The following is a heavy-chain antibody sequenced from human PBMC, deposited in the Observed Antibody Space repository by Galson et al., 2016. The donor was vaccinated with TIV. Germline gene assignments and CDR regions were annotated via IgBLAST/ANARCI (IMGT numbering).Heavy chain of an antibody. V-gene: IGHV4-38-2*01. CDR3: ARLSGSRGYYIQYFQH. CDR1: DYSINSGYY. CDR2: IYQSRST. J-gene: IGHJ1*01. Sequence: ETLSLTCGVSDYSINSGYYWGWIRQPPGKGLEWIGSIYQSRSTYYNPSLKSRVTISVDTSKNQFSLKLTSVTAADTAVYYCARLSGSRGYYIQYFQHWGQGTLVTVSS. D-gene: IGHD6-25*01.